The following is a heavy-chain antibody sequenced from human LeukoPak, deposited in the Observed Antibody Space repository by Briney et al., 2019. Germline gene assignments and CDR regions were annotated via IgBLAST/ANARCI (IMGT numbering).Heavy chain of an antibody. V-gene: IGHV4-59*01. CDR1: GGSISSYY. J-gene: IGHJ6*02. D-gene: IGHD4-17*01. CDR3: ARDRLGDYSPFHYYCYGMDV. CDR2: IYYCGST. Sequence: SETLSLTCTVSGGSISSYYWSWIRQPPGKGLEWIGYIYYCGSTNYNPSLKSRVTISVDTSNNQFSLKLSSVTAADTAAYYCARDRLGDYSPFHYYCYGMDVWGQGTTVTVSS.